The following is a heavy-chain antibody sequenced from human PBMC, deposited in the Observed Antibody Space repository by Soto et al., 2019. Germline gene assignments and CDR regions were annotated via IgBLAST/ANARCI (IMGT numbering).Heavy chain of an antibody. CDR2: IIPIIGIA. Sequence: QVELVQSGAEVKKPGSSVKVSCKASGGTFSSYTISWVRQAPGQGLEWMGRIIPIIGIANYAQKFQGRVSITADRSTSSAYIEMRSLRSEDTAVYYCARGPRSIVVVLCADPMSPYFKRCGQGTPLTVPS. CDR3: ARGPRSIVVVLCADPMSPYFKR. D-gene: IGHD2-2*01. V-gene: IGHV1-69*02. CDR1: GGTFSSYT. J-gene: IGHJ1*01.